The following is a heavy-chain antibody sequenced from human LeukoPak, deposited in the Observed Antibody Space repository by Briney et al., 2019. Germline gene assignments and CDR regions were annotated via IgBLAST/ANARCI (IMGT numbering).Heavy chain of an antibody. CDR1: GYTFTGYY. D-gene: IGHD6-6*01. V-gene: IGHV1-2*02. Sequence: GASVKVSCKASGYTFTGYYMHWVRQAPGQGLEWMGWINPNSGDTNYAQKFQGRVTMTRDTSISTAYMELSSLRSDDPAVYYCARRSTSSWSWFDPWGQGTLVTVSS. CDR3: ARRSTSSWSWFDP. J-gene: IGHJ5*02. CDR2: INPNSGDT.